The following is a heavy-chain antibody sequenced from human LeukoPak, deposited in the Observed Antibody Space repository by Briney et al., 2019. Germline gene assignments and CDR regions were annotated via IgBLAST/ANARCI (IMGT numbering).Heavy chain of an antibody. V-gene: IGHV3-30*18. CDR3: AKDPRYSSSWYGPFDY. J-gene: IGHJ4*02. CDR2: ISYDGSNK. Sequence: GGSLRLSCADSGLTISNNWMSWVRQAPGKGLEWVAVISYDGSNKYYADSVKGRFTISRDNSKNTLYLQMNSLRAEDTAVYYCAKDPRYSSSWYGPFDYWGQGTLVTVSS. D-gene: IGHD6-13*01. CDR1: GLTISNNW.